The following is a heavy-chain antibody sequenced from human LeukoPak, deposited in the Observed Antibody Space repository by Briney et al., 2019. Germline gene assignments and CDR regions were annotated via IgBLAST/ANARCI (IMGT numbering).Heavy chain of an antibody. CDR3: LTIVGAT. CDR1: GFTFSSYA. V-gene: IGHV3-30*14. Sequence: GGSLRLSCAASGFTFSSYAMHWVRQAPGKGLEWVAVISYDGSNKYYADSVKGRFTISRDNSKNTLYLQMNSLRAEDTAVYYCLTIVGATGGQGTLVTVSS. J-gene: IGHJ4*02. D-gene: IGHD1-26*01. CDR2: ISYDGSNK.